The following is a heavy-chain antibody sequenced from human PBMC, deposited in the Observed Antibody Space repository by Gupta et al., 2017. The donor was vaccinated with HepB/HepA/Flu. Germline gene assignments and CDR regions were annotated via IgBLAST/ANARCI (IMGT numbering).Heavy chain of an antibody. CDR1: GFTFSSYA. D-gene: IGHD2-15*01. CDR3: ARGGYCSGGSCYYYYYGMDV. CDR2: ISSNGGST. J-gene: IGHJ6*02. V-gene: IGHV3-64*01. Sequence: EVQLVESGGGLVQPGGSLRLSCAASGFTFSSYAMHWVRQAPGKGLEYVSAISSNGGSTYYANSVKGRFTISRDNSKNTLYLQMGSLRAEDMAVYYCARGGYCSGGSCYYYYYGMDVWGQGTTVTVSS.